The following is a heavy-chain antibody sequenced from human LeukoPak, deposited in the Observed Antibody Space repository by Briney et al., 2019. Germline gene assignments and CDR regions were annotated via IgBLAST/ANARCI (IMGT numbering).Heavy chain of an antibody. CDR2: LYTSGST. D-gene: IGHD3-22*01. CDR1: GGPINSGVYY. CDR3: ARDYYDSSGSINWFDT. Sequence: SQTLSLTCTVSGGPINSGVYYWSWIRRPAGKGLEWIGRLYTSGSTRYNPSLGSRVTISQDSSKNQFSLELSSVTAADTAMYFCARDYYDSSGSINWFDTWGPGTLVTVSS. V-gene: IGHV4-61*02. J-gene: IGHJ5*02.